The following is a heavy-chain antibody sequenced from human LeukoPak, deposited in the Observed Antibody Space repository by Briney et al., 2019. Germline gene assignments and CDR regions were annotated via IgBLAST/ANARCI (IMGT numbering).Heavy chain of an antibody. D-gene: IGHD6-25*01. J-gene: IGHJ5*02. CDR1: GGSITTYY. V-gene: IGHV4-4*07. CDR2: VYSSGST. CDR3: ARDKSGSPHNWCYP. Sequence: SETLSLTCTVSGGSITTYYWSWLRQPAGKGLEWIGRVYSSGSTKYNPSLKSRVTMSVDTSKNQFSLKLSSVTAADTAVYDCARDKSGSPHNWCYPWGQGTLVSVSS.